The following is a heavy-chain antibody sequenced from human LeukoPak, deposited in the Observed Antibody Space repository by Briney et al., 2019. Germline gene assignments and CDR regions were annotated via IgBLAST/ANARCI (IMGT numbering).Heavy chain of an antibody. CDR3: ASLTTADAFDI. V-gene: IGHV4-59*01. J-gene: IGHJ3*02. CDR2: IYDSGST. CDR1: GGSISSYY. D-gene: IGHD3-22*01. Sequence: SETLSLTCTVSGGSISSYYWSWIRQPPGKGLEWIGYIYDSGSTNYTPSLKSRVTISVDTSKNQFSLKLSSVTAADTAVFYCASLTTADAFDIWGQGTMVTVSS.